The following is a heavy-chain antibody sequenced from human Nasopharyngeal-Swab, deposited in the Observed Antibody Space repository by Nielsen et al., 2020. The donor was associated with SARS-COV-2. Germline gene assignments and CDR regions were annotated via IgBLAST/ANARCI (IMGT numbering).Heavy chain of an antibody. CDR2: IKQDGSEK. J-gene: IGHJ6*03. CDR1: GFTFSSYW. V-gene: IGHV3-7*01. D-gene: IGHD1-1*01. Sequence: GESLKISCAASGFTFSSYWMSWVRQAPGKGLEWVANIKQDGSEKYYVDSVKGRFTISRDNAKNSLYLQMNSLRAEDTAVYYCARVLEVPPSDYYYYYMDVWGKGTTVTVSS. CDR3: ARVLEVPPSDYYYYYMDV.